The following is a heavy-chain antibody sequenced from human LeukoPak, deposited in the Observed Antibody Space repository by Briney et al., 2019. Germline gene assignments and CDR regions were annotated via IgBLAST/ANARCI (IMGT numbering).Heavy chain of an antibody. Sequence: PGGSLRLSCAASGFTFSSYGMHWVRQAPGKGLEWVSYISSSGSTIYYADSVKGRFTISRDNAKNSLYLQMNSLRAEDTAVYYCAREDRTGSGTAFDIWGQGTMVTVSS. CDR1: GFTFSSYG. D-gene: IGHD3/OR15-3a*01. CDR2: ISSSGSTI. V-gene: IGHV3-48*04. CDR3: AREDRTGSGTAFDI. J-gene: IGHJ3*02.